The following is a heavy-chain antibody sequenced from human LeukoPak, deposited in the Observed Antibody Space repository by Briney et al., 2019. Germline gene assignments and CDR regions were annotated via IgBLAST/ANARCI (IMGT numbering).Heavy chain of an antibody. J-gene: IGHJ4*02. D-gene: IGHD3-9*01. CDR3: AANLRRTRYYDLLTGYYRDY. CDR2: ISTTGHTT. V-gene: IGHV3-11*01. CDR1: GFTVTDYH. Sequence: GGSLRLSCVASGFTVTDYHMNWIHQAPGRGLEWVSYISTTGHTTYYAESVKGRFTISRDNAENSLYLQMNSLRAEDTAVYYCAANLRRTRYYDLLTGYYRDYWGQGTLVTVSS.